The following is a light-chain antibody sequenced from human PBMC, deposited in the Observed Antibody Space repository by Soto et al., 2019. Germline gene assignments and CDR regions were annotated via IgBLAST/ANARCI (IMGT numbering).Light chain of an antibody. Sequence: QSALTQPASVSGSPGQSITISCTGTSSDVGNYKYVSWYQQHPGKAPKLMIYEVSNRPSGVSNRFSGSKSGNAASLTISGLQAEDEAVYYCCSYTRTSNHYFFGSGTKVTVL. CDR3: CSYTRTSNHYF. J-gene: IGLJ1*01. CDR1: SSDVGNYKY. CDR2: EVS. V-gene: IGLV2-14*01.